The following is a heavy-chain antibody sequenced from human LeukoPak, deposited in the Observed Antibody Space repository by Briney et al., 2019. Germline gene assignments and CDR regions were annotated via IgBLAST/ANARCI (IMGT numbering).Heavy chain of an antibody. D-gene: IGHD5-18*01. CDR3: ARRNTAMVDAFDI. CDR2: IYPGDSDT. V-gene: IGHV5-51*01. Sequence: GESLKISCKGAGYSFTSYWIGWGRQMPGKGLEWMGIIYPGDSDTRYSTSFQGQVTISADKSLSTAYLQWSSLKASATAMYYCARRNTAMVDAFDIWGQGTMVTVSS. CDR1: GYSFTSYW. J-gene: IGHJ3*02.